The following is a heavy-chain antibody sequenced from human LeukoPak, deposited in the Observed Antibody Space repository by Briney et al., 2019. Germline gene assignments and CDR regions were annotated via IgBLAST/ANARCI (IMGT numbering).Heavy chain of an antibody. CDR1: GGSISSSSYY. CDR3: ARDAATTVTPWVDY. V-gene: IGHV4-39*07. D-gene: IGHD4-17*01. Sequence: PSETLSLTCTVSGGSISSSSYYWGWIRQPPGKGLEWIGSIYYSGSTYYNPSLKSRVTISVDTSKNQFSLKPSSVTAADTAVYYCARDAATTVTPWVDYWGQGTLVTVSS. CDR2: IYYSGST. J-gene: IGHJ4*02.